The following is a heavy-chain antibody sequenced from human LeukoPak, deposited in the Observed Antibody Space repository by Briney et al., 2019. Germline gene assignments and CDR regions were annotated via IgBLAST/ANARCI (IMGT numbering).Heavy chain of an antibody. CDR3: ARDATIHDSSSYYYLW. CDR1: GGIFSRYA. Sequence: GASVKVSCKASGGIFSRYAISWVRQAPGQGLEWMGGIIPIFGTPNYAQKFQGRVTITADESTRTAYMELRSLRSEDTAVYYCARDATIHDSSSYYYLWWGPGTLVTVSS. D-gene: IGHD3-22*01. V-gene: IGHV1-69*13. CDR2: IIPIFGTP. J-gene: IGHJ4*02.